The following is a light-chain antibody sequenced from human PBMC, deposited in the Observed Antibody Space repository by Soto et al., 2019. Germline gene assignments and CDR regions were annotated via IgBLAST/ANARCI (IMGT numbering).Light chain of an antibody. CDR3: LQVKTYPRT. V-gene: IGKV1-9*01. J-gene: IGKJ4*01. CDR2: EES. CDR1: QAVPNN. Sequence: DIHVTQSPSFLSASVGDRVTITCRPSQAVPNNMAWYQQKPGKPPKLLIYEESTLHSGVPSRFSGRKSGTQFTLTIDSLQPEDFATYYFLQVKTYPRTFGGGTKVDIK.